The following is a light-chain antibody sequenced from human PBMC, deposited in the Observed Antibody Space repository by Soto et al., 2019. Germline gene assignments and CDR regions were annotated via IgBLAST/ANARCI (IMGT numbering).Light chain of an antibody. Sequence: DIQMTQSPSTLSASIGDRVTLTCRASQSLTGRLAWYQQKPGRPPKLLIYAASTLQSGVPSRFSGSGSGTEFTLTISSLQPEDFATYSCQQLNSYPLTFGGGTKVEIK. CDR3: QQLNSYPLT. V-gene: IGKV1-5*01. CDR1: QSLTGR. J-gene: IGKJ4*01. CDR2: AAS.